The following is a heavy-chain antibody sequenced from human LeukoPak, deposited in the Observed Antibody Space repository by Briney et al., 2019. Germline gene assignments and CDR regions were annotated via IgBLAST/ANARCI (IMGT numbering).Heavy chain of an antibody. Sequence: GGSLRLSCAASGFSFNNNAMSWVRQAPGKGLEWVSAINGGGDATEYADSVKGRFTISRDNPKKTLYLQMNSLRPEDTAVYYCARCTASCYANAFDVWGQGTLLTVSS. D-gene: IGHD2-2*01. V-gene: IGHV3-23*01. CDR1: GFSFNNNA. CDR2: INGGGDAT. CDR3: ARCTASCYANAFDV. J-gene: IGHJ3*01.